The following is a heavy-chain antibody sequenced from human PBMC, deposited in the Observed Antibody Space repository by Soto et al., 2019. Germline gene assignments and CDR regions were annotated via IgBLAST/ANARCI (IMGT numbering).Heavy chain of an antibody. CDR3: ARPGGSGWFYFDS. CDR2: IYHSGST. D-gene: IGHD6-13*01. J-gene: IGHJ4*02. Sequence: SETLSLTCVVSGGSIRGTIYYWGWIRQPPGQGLEWIGSIYHSGSTYYTPSLTSRVTISVDTSKTHFSLKLTSVTAADTAVYYCARPGGSGWFYFDSWGQRSQVTVS. CDR1: GGSIRGTIYY. V-gene: IGHV4-39*02.